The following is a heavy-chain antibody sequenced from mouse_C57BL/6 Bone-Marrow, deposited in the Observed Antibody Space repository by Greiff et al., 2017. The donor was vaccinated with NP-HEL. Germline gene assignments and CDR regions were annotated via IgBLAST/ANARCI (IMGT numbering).Heavy chain of an antibody. CDR1: GYTFTNYW. CDR2: IYPGGGYT. CDR3: ARGSNYWYFDV. J-gene: IGHJ1*03. D-gene: IGHD2-5*01. Sequence: VQLKESGAELVRPGTSVKMSCKASGYTFTNYWIGWAKQRPGHGLEWIGDIYPGGGYTNYNEKFKGKATLTADKSSSTAYMQFSSLTSEDSAIYYCARGSNYWYFDVWGTGTTVTVSS. V-gene: IGHV1-63*01.